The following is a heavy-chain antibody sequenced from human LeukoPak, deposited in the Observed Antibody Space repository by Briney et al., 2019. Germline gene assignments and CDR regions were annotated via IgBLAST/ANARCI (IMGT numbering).Heavy chain of an antibody. CDR2: IYPGDSDT. D-gene: IGHD5-12*01. Sequence: PGESLKISCKASGYSFTSYWIGWVRQMPGKGLEWMGIIYPGDSDTRYSPSFQGQVTISADKSISTAYLRWSSLKASDTAMYYCARGDSGYDWAVDYWGQGTLVTVSS. V-gene: IGHV5-51*01. J-gene: IGHJ4*02. CDR1: GYSFTSYW. CDR3: ARGDSGYDWAVDY.